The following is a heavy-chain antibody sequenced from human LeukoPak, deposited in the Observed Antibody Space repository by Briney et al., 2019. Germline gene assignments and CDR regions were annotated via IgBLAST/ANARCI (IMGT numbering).Heavy chain of an antibody. CDR2: ISGSGGSI. CDR3: AKDRSKDSYGYVPDY. Sequence: GGSLRLSCAASGFTFSSYAMSWVRQAPGKGLEWVSAISGSGGSIYYADSVKGRFTISRDNSKNTLYLQMNSLRAEDTAVYYCAKDRSKDSYGYVPDYWGQGTLVTVSS. J-gene: IGHJ4*02. D-gene: IGHD5-18*01. V-gene: IGHV3-23*01. CDR1: GFTFSSYA.